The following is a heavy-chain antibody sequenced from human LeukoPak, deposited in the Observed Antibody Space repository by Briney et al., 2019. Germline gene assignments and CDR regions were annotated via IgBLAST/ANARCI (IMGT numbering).Heavy chain of an antibody. CDR2: INPRGGST. V-gene: IGHV1-46*01. J-gene: IGHJ6*02. D-gene: IGHD2-15*01. CDR1: GYTFTSYY. Sequence: AAVKVSCKASGYTFTSYYIHWVRQAPGQGLEWMGIINPRGGSTSYPQKFQGRVTMTRDTSTSTVYMELSSLRSEDTAVYYCARVKIFGLHYSGGSCYFLAAYYYYGMDVWGQGTTVTVSS. CDR3: ARVKIFGLHYSGGSCYFLAAYYYYGMDV.